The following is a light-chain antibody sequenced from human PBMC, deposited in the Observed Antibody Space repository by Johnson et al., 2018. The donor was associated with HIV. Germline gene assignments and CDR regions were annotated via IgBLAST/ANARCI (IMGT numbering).Light chain of an antibody. CDR3: GTGDSRLSAYV. Sequence: QSVLTQPPSASGTPGQRVTISCSGSTSDMGNYAVSWYQQLPGTAPILLIYEHNKRPSGIPDRFSGSKSGTSATLGITGLTPGDEADYYCGTGDSRLSAYVVGTGTKVTVL. J-gene: IGLJ1*01. V-gene: IGLV1-51*02. CDR2: EHN. CDR1: TSDMGNYA.